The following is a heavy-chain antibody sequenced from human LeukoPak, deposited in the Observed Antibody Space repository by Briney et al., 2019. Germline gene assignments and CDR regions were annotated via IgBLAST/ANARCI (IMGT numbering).Heavy chain of an antibody. J-gene: IGHJ6*02. CDR3: ARLRWLRYYYYYYGMDV. CDR1: GFTVSSNY. Sequence: GSLRLSCAASGFTVSSNYMSWIRQPPGKGLEWIGSIYYSGSTYYNPSLKSRVTISVDTSKNQFSLKLSSVTAADTAVYYCARLRWLRYYYYYYGMDVWGQGTTVTVSS. D-gene: IGHD5-12*01. V-gene: IGHV4-39*01. CDR2: IYYSGST.